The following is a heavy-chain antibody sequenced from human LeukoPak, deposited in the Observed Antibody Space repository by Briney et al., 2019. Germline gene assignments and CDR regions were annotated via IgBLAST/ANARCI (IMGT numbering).Heavy chain of an antibody. CDR3: ARPLRETIGTY. V-gene: IGHV3-7*01. D-gene: IGHD1-26*01. Sequence: GGSLRLSCVVFGFTFSNYWLSWVRQAPGRGLEWVANINQAGSDKNYVDSVRGRFIISRDNAKSSLYLQMNSLRADDTAVYYCARPLRETIGTYWGQGALVTVSS. CDR1: GFTFSNYW. J-gene: IGHJ4*02. CDR2: INQAGSDK.